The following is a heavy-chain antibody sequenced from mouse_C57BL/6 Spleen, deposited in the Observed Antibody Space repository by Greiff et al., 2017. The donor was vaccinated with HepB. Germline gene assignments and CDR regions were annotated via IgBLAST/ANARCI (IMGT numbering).Heavy chain of an antibody. J-gene: IGHJ2*01. D-gene: IGHD4-1*02. CDR3: ARFQLGPFDY. CDR1: GYTFTDYY. V-gene: IGHV1-76*01. CDR2: IYPGSGNT. Sequence: VQLQQSGAELVRPGASVKLSCKASGYTFTDYYINWVKQRPGPGLEWIARIYPGSGNTYYNEKFKGKATLTAEKSSSTVYMQLSSLTSEDSTVYFCARFQLGPFDYWGQGTTLTVSS.